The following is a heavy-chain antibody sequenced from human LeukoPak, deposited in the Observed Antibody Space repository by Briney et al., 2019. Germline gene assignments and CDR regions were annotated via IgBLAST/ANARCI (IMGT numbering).Heavy chain of an antibody. CDR1: GFTFSSYA. D-gene: IGHD3-22*01. Sequence: PGGSLRLSCAASGFTFSSYAMSWVRQAPGKGLEWVSAISGSGGSTYYADSVKGRFTISRDNAKNSLYLQMNSLRAEDTAVYYCARENALYYDSSGYYYHWGQGTLVTVSS. V-gene: IGHV3-23*01. J-gene: IGHJ5*02. CDR3: ARENALYYDSSGYYYH. CDR2: ISGSGGST.